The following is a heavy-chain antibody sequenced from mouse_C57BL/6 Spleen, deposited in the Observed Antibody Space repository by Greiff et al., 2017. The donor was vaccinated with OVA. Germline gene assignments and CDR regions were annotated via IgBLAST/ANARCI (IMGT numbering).Heavy chain of an antibody. Sequence: VQLQQPGAELVKPGASVKLSCKASGYTFTSYWMHWVKQRPGQGLEWIGMIHPNSGSTNYNEKFKSKATLTVDISSRTAYMQLSSLTSEDSAVYYCARGDTTVVEDWFAYWGQGTLVTVSA. CDR3: ARGDTTVVEDWFAY. V-gene: IGHV1-64*01. J-gene: IGHJ3*01. CDR2: IHPNSGST. CDR1: GYTFTSYW. D-gene: IGHD1-1*01.